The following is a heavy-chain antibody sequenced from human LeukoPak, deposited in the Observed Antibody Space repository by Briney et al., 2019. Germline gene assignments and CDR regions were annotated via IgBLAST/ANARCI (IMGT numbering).Heavy chain of an antibody. D-gene: IGHD3-10*01. Sequence: GGSLRLSCAASGFTFSSYGMHWVRQAPAKGLEWLGVVSSDGNNKYYPDSVKGRFTISRDNSKNTLYLQMNSLRAEDTAVYYCAKEGYYGSGSFPDYWGRGTLVTVSS. CDR2: VSSDGNNK. J-gene: IGHJ4*02. CDR3: AKEGYYGSGSFPDY. CDR1: GFTFSSYG. V-gene: IGHV3-30*18.